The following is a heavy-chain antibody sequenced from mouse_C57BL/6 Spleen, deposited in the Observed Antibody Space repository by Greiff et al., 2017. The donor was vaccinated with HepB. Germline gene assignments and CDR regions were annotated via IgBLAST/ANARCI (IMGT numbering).Heavy chain of an antibody. Sequence: EVKLQESGPELVKPGASVKISCKASGYSFTGYYMNWVKQSPEKSLEWIGEINPSTGGTTYNQKFKAKATLTVDKSSSTAYMQLKSLTSEDSAVYYCARRDYGIPFAYWGQGTLVTVSA. V-gene: IGHV1-42*01. CDR2: INPSTGGT. D-gene: IGHD1-1*01. J-gene: IGHJ3*01. CDR1: GYSFTGYY. CDR3: ARRDYGIPFAY.